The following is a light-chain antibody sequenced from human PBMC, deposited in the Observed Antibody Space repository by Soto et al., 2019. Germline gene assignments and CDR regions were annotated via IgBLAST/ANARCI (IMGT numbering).Light chain of an antibody. CDR2: EVS. J-gene: IGKJ1*01. V-gene: IGKV2-29*01. CDR1: QSLLHSDGKTY. Sequence: DIVMTQTPLSLSVTPGQPASISCKSSQSLLHSDGKTYLYWYLQKPGQSPQLLIYEVSSRFSGVPDRFSGSGSGTDFTLIISRLEPEDFAVYYCQQYGDSLLTFGQGTKVDIK. CDR3: QQYGDSLLT.